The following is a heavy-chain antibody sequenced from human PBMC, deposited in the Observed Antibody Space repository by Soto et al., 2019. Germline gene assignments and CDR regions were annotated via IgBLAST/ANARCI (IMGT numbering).Heavy chain of an antibody. D-gene: IGHD3-22*01. CDR2: ISYDGSNK. CDR1: GFTFSSYA. Sequence: QVQLVESGGGVVQPGRSLRLSCAASGFTFSSYAMHWVRQATGKGLEWVAVISYDGSNKYYADTVKGRFTISRDNSKNTLYLQMNSLRAEDTAVYYCARANYDTYYFDYWGQGTLVTVSS. V-gene: IGHV3-30-3*01. CDR3: ARANYDTYYFDY. J-gene: IGHJ4*02.